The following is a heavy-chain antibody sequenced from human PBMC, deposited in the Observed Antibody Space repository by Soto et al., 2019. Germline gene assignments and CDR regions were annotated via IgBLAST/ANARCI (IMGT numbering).Heavy chain of an antibody. J-gene: IGHJ4*02. CDR1: GFTFSSYA. D-gene: IGHD5-18*01. CDR2: ISYDGSNK. Sequence: QVQLVESGGGVVQPGRSLRLSCAASGFTFSSYAMHWVRQAPGKGLEWVAVISYDGSNKYYADSVKGRFTISRDNSKNTLYLQMNSLRAEDTAVYYCARGQLWPQFHWWGQGTLVTVSS. CDR3: ARGQLWPQFHW. V-gene: IGHV3-30-3*01.